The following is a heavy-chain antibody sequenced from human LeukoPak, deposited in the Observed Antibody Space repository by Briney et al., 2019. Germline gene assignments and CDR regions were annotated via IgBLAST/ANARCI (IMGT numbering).Heavy chain of an antibody. V-gene: IGHV1-2*02. CDR1: GYTFTAYY. J-gene: IGHJ4*02. CDR2: INPCSGGT. Sequence: ASVKVSCKASGYTFTAYYMHWVQRAPGQGLEWVGWINPCSGGTNYAQKFQGRVTMTRDTSISTAYMELSSLRSDDAAVYYCASTENCDYWGQGTLVTVSS. CDR3: ASTENCDY.